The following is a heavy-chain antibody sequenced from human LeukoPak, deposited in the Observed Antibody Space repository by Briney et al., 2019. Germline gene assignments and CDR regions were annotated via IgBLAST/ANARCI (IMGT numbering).Heavy chain of an antibody. J-gene: IGHJ4*02. V-gene: IGHV3-30*02. CDR2: IRYDGGNK. D-gene: IGHD3-22*01. CDR1: GFTFSSYG. Sequence: GGSLRLSCAASGFTFSSYGMHWVRQAPGKGLEWVAFIRYDGGNKYYADSVKGRFTISRDNSKNTLYLQMNSLRAEDTAVYYCAKASGTYYYDSSGFDYWGQGTLVTVSS. CDR3: AKASGTYYYDSSGFDY.